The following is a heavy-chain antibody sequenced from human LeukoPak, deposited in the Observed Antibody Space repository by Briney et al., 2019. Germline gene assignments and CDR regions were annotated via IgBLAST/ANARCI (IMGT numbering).Heavy chain of an antibody. CDR3: AKPARTDCADY. Sequence: PGRSLRLSCAASGFTFSSYAMNWVRPAPGKGLEWVSAISGSGGSTYYADSVKGRFTISRDNSKNPLSLQMNGLRDADKALHYWAKPARTDCADYWGQGTLVSVSS. CDR2: ISGSGGST. CDR1: GFTFSSYA. D-gene: IGHD2-21*02. V-gene: IGHV3-23*01. J-gene: IGHJ4*02.